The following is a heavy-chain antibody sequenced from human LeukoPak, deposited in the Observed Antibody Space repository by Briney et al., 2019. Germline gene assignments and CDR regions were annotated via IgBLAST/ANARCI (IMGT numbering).Heavy chain of an antibody. D-gene: IGHD3-22*01. CDR3: ASLTTADAFDI. CDR2: IYTSGST. CDR1: GGSISSGSYY. Sequence: SQTLSLTCTVSGGSISSGSYYWSWIRQPAGKGLEWIGRIYTSGSTNYNPSLKSRVTISVDTSKNQFSLKVSSVTAADTAVYYCASLTTADAFDIWGQGTMVTVSS. V-gene: IGHV4-61*02. J-gene: IGHJ3*02.